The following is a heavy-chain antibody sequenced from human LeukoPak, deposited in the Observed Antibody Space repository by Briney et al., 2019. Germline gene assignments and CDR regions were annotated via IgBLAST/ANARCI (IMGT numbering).Heavy chain of an antibody. Sequence: PSETLSLTCTVSGGSISSSSYYWGWIRQPPGKGLEWIGSIYYSGSTYYNPSLKSRVTISVDTSKNQFSLKLSSVTAADTAVYYCARYTVTTDYFDYWGQGTLVTVSS. CDR3: ARYTVTTDYFDY. V-gene: IGHV4-39*07. CDR1: GGSISSSSYY. D-gene: IGHD4-17*01. J-gene: IGHJ4*02. CDR2: IYYSGST.